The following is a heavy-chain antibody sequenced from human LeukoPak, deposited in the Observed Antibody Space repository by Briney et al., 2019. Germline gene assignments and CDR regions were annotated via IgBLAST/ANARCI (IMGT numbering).Heavy chain of an antibody. CDR1: GFTFSNAW. J-gene: IGHJ3*01. V-gene: IGHV3-15*01. CDR2: IKSKTDGGTT. CDR3: TTEVVVVPAATSDGL. Sequence: GGSLRLSCAASGFTFSNAWMSWVRQAPGKGLEWVGRIKSKTDGGTTDYAAPVKGRFTISRDDSKNTLYLQMNSLKTEDTAVYYCTTEVVVVPAATSDGLWGQGTMVTVSS. D-gene: IGHD2-2*01.